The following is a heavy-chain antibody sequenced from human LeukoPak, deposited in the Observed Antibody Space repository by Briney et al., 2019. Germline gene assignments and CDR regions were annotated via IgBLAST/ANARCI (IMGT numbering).Heavy chain of an antibody. CDR3: ARDSGYYRGFDY. CDR1: GFTFSSYE. Sequence: PGGSLRLSCAASGFTFSSYEMNWVRQAPGKGLEWVSYISSSGSTMYYADSVKGRFTISRDNAKNSLYLQMNSLRAEDTAVYYCARDSGYYRGFDYWGQGTLVTVSS. J-gene: IGHJ4*02. D-gene: IGHD3-22*01. V-gene: IGHV3-48*03. CDR2: ISSSGSTM.